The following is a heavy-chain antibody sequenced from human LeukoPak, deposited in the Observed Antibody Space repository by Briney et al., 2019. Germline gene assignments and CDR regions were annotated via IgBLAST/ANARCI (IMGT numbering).Heavy chain of an antibody. J-gene: IGHJ4*02. Sequence: PGGSLRLSCAASGLTLSRYSMNWVRQAPGKGLEWVSSISSSSSYIYYADSVKGRFTISRDNAKNSLYLQMNSLRAEDTAVYYCARDKYSYGRGFDYWGQGTLVTVSS. V-gene: IGHV3-21*01. CDR2: ISSSSSYI. D-gene: IGHD5-18*01. CDR1: GLTLSRYS. CDR3: ARDKYSYGRGFDY.